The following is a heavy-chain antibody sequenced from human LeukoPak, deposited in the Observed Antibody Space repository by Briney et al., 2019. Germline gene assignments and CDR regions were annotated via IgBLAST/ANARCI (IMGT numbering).Heavy chain of an antibody. CDR2: INSDGSSI. Sequence: GGSLRLSCAASGFTFSSNWMHWVRQAPGKGLVWVTRINSDGSSITYADSVKGRFTISKDNAKNTLYLQINSLRVEDTAVYYCAREGRVSGYDIDCWGQGTLVTVSS. V-gene: IGHV3-74*03. CDR3: AREGRVSGYDIDC. J-gene: IGHJ4*02. CDR1: GFTFSSNW. D-gene: IGHD5-12*01.